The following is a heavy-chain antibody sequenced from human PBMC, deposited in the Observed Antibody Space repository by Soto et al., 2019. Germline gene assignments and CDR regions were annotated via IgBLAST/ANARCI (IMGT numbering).Heavy chain of an antibody. CDR3: AHRQRTVVVGAPFDL. V-gene: IGHV2-5*02. D-gene: IGHD2-15*01. Sequence: GSTLVNPTQTLTLTCTLSGVSLTTSGVGVGWIRQPPGKALEWLALIYWDDDKRFSPSLKSRLAITRDTSKNQVVMTMTDMAPVDTAIYYCAHRQRTVVVGAPFDLWGQGSQVTVSS. CDR2: IYWDDDK. J-gene: IGHJ4*02. CDR1: GVSLTTSGVG.